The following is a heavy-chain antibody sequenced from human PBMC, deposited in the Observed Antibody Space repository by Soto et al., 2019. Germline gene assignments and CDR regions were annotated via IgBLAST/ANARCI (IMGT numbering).Heavy chain of an antibody. D-gene: IGHD1-26*01. J-gene: IGHJ4*02. Sequence: GGSLRLSCVASGFIFDSAWMNWVRQAPEKGLEWVGRVRSKSGGGIKDYAAPVNGRFTVSRDDSEGTLYLHMNSLRAEDTALYYSAKDYFDTKGPYFFDYWGQGTRVTVSS. V-gene: IGHV3-15*07. CDR2: VRSKSGGGIK. CDR3: AKDYFDTKGPYFFDY. CDR1: GFIFDSAW.